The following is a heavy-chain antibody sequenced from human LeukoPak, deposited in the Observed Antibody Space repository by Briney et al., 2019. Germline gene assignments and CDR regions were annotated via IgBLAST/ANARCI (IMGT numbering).Heavy chain of an antibody. D-gene: IGHD1-20*01. CDR2: VYYSGST. CDR3: ARDYNWNYYYYYYMDV. Sequence: PSETLSLTCTVSGDSITSSNYYWGWIRQPPGKGLEWIGHVYYSGSTDYSPSLKSRVTISIDTSKNQFSLQLSSVTAANTAVYYCARDYNWNYYYYYYMDVWGKGTTVTVSS. V-gene: IGHV4-39*07. J-gene: IGHJ6*03. CDR1: GDSITSSNYY.